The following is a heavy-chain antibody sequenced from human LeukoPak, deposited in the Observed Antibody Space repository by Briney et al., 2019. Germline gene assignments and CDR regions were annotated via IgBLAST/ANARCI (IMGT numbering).Heavy chain of an antibody. CDR3: ARDGHRRYYYDSSSREDAFDI. CDR2: INHSGST. CDR1: GGSFSGYY. J-gene: IGHJ3*02. D-gene: IGHD3-22*01. Sequence: PSETLSLTCAVYGGSFSGYYWSWIRQPPVKGLEWIGEINHSGSTNYNPSLKSRVTISVDTSRNQFSLKLSSVTAADTAVYYCARDGHRRYYYDSSSREDAFDIWGQGTMVTVSS. V-gene: IGHV4-34*01.